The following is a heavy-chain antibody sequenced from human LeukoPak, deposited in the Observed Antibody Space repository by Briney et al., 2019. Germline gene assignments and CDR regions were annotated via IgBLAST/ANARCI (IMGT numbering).Heavy chain of an antibody. CDR1: GFTFSSYG. CDR3: ARDFGGYFDY. J-gene: IGHJ4*02. Sequence: GRSLRLSCAASGFTFSSYGMHWVRQAPGKGLEWVAVIWYDGSNKYYADSVKGRFTISRDNAKNSLYLQMNSLRAEDTAVYYCARDFGGYFDYWGQGTLVTVSS. CDR2: IWYDGSNK. V-gene: IGHV3-33*01. D-gene: IGHD3-10*01.